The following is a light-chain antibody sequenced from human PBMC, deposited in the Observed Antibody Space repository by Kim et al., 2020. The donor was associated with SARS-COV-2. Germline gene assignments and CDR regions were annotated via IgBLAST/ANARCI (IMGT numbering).Light chain of an antibody. CDR3: NSRDSSGNHHV. J-gene: IGLJ1*01. V-gene: IGLV3-19*01. CDR2: DKN. CDR1: SLRSYY. Sequence: SSELTQDPAVSVALGQTVRITCQGDSLRSYYASWYQQKPGQAPVLVIYDKNNRPSGIPDRFSGSSSGNTASLTITGAQAEDEADYYCNSRDSSGNHHVFG.